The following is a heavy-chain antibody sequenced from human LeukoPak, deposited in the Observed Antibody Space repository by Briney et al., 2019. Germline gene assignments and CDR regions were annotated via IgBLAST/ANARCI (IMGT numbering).Heavy chain of an antibody. CDR2: ISSSSSYI. CDR1: GFTFSSYS. V-gene: IGHV3-21*01. CDR3: ARDESGGIAVAL. J-gene: IGHJ4*02. D-gene: IGHD6-19*01. Sequence: GESLRLSCAASGFTFSSYSMNWVRQAPGKGLEWVSSISSSSSYIYYADSVKGRFTISRDNAKNSLYLQMNSLRAEDTAVYYCARDESGGIAVALWGQGTLVTVSS.